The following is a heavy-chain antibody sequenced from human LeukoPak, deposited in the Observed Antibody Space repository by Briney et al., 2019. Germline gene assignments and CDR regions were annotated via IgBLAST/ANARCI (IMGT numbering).Heavy chain of an antibody. CDR3: ARRTTVTAGGWFDP. V-gene: IGHV1-2*02. J-gene: IGHJ5*02. D-gene: IGHD4-17*01. CDR1: GYTFTGYY. CDR2: INPNSGGT. Sequence: ASVKVSCKASGYTFTGYYMHWVRQAPGQGLEWMGWINPNSGGTNYAQKFQGRVTMTRDTSISTAYMELSRLRSDDTAVYYCARRTTVTAGGWFDPWGQGTLVTVSS.